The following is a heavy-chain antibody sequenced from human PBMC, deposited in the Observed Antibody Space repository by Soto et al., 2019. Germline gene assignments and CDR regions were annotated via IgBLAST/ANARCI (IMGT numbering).Heavy chain of an antibody. Sequence: TLSLNRTFSGGSLSRGGYLWGWIRQHPGKGLEWIGYIYYSGSTYYNPPLKSRVTISVDTSKNQFSLKLSSVTAADTAVYYCARDCSGGSCYSYYYGMDVWGQGTTVTAP. D-gene: IGHD2-15*01. CDR2: IYYSGST. V-gene: IGHV4-31*03. CDR1: GGSLSRGGYL. CDR3: ARDCSGGSCYSYYYGMDV. J-gene: IGHJ6*02.